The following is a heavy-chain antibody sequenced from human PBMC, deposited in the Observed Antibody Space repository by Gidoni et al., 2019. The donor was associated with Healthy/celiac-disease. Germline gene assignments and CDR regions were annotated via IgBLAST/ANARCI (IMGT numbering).Heavy chain of an antibody. CDR2: IKQDGSEK. J-gene: IGHJ3*02. D-gene: IGHD7-27*01. V-gene: IGHV3-7*01. CDR3: ARARRMGIPAGIDI. Sequence: EAQLVEPGGGLGQPGGALRLSCAASGLTSSSYWMSWVRQAPGKGLEWVANIKQDGSEKYYVDSVKGRFTISRDNAKNSLYLQVNSLRAEDTAVYYCARARRMGIPAGIDIWGQGTMVTVSS. CDR1: GLTSSSYW.